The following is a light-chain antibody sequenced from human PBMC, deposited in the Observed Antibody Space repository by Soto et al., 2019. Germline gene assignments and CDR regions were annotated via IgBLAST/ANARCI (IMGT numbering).Light chain of an antibody. Sequence: QSALPQPASVSGSPGQSITISCTGTSSDVGGYNYVSWYQQHPGKAPKLMIYDVSNRPSGVSNRFSGSKSGNPASLTIPGLQAKDEADYYCSSYTSSTFYVFGTGTKVPAL. CDR1: SSDVGGYNY. CDR3: SSYTSSTFYV. V-gene: IGLV2-14*01. CDR2: DVS. J-gene: IGLJ1*01.